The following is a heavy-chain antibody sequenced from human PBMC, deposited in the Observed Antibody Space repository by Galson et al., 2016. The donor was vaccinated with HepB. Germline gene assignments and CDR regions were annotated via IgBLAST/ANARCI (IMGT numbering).Heavy chain of an antibody. CDR2: IGSSGSTI. V-gene: IGHV3-11*04. D-gene: IGHD6-13*01. CDR3: VRGKSRQQPEY. Sequence: SLRLSCAASGFTFSDYYMSWIRQAPGKGLEWVSNIGSSGSTIYYADSLKGRFTISRDNAKNSLFLQMNNLRVEDTAVYYCVRGKSRQQPEYWGQGTLVTVSS. CDR1: GFTFSDYY. J-gene: IGHJ4*02.